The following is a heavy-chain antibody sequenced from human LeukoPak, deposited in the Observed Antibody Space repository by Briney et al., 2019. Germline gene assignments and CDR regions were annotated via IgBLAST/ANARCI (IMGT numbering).Heavy chain of an antibody. CDR1: GFTFSSYA. D-gene: IGHD6-19*01. V-gene: IGHV3-23*01. Sequence: GGSLRLSCAASGFTFSSYAMSWVRQAPGKGLEWVSAISGSGGSTYYADSVKGRFTISRDNAKNSLYLQMNSLRAEDTAVYYCASHAVAGTVYYYYYGMDVWGQGTTVTVSS. CDR3: ASHAVAGTVYYYYYGMDV. CDR2: ISGSGGST. J-gene: IGHJ6*02.